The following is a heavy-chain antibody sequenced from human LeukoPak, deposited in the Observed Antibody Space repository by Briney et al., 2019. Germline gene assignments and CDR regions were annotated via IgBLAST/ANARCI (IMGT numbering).Heavy chain of an antibody. CDR3: ARKGYDYGWFDP. CDR1: GGSISSSFW. CDR2: IYHSGST. V-gene: IGHV4-4*02. Sequence: SETLSLTCVVSGGSISSSFWWSWVRQPPGKGLEWIGEIYHSGSTNYNPSLKSRVTISVDKSKNQFSLRLSSVTAADTAVYYCARKGYDYGWFDPRGQGTLVTVSS. D-gene: IGHD5-12*01. J-gene: IGHJ5*02.